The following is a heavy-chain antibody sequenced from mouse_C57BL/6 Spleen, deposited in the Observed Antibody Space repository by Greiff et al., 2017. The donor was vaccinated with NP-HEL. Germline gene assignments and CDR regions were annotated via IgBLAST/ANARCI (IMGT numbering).Heavy chain of an antibody. CDR1: GYAFSSYW. D-gene: IGHD2-3*01. J-gene: IGHJ2*01. V-gene: IGHV1-80*01. Sequence: VKLMESGAELVKPGASVKISCKASGYAFSSYWMNWVKQRPGKGLEWIGQIYPGDGDTNYNGKFKGKATLTADKSSSTAYMQLSSLTSEDSAVYFCAREEDGYYVNFDYWGQGTTLTVSS. CDR2: IYPGDGDT. CDR3: AREEDGYYVNFDY.